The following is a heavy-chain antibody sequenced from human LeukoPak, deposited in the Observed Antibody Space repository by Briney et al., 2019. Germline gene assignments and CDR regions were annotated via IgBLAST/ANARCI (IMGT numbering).Heavy chain of an antibody. V-gene: IGHV4-59*01. D-gene: IGHD3/OR15-3a*01. Sequence: PSETLSLTCTVSGGAINFFYWSWIRQPPGKGLEWIGHIFYSGSTKYNPSLKSRVTISVDTSKNQFSLKLSSVTAADTAVYYCASGYYTSFDYWGQGTLVTVSS. CDR1: GGAINFFY. CDR2: IFYSGST. CDR3: ASGYYTSFDY. J-gene: IGHJ4*02.